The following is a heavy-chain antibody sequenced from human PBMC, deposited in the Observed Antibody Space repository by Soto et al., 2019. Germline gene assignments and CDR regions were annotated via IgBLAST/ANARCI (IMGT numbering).Heavy chain of an antibody. CDR2: VSSDGSNK. CDR3: ARERRPNSSWFDR. Sequence: SLRLSCAASGFTFSSFGLHWVRQAPGKGLEWVAVVSSDGSNKYYPDSLKGRFAISRDNFKNTLYLQMINLRPEDTAVYYCARERRPNSSWFDRWGQGTLVTVSS. CDR1: GFTFSSFG. V-gene: IGHV3-30*03. D-gene: IGHD4-4*01. J-gene: IGHJ5*02.